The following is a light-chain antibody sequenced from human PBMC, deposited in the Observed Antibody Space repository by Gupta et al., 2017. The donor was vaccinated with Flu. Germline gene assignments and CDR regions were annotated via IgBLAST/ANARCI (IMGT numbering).Light chain of an antibody. V-gene: IGKV3-11*01. CDR2: DAS. CDR1: QSVGSY. CDR3: ERRSNGPQCSRS. Sequence: EIVLTQSPVTLSLSPGERATLSCRASQSVGSYLGWFQQKPGQAPRRLIYDASVRATGTTARCSGSGYGTESAITINILELEACEFYYCERRSNGPQCSRSFGEGTKLEIK. J-gene: IGKJ2*04.